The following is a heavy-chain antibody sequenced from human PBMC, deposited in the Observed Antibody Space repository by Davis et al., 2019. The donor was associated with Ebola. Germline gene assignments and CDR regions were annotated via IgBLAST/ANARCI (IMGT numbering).Heavy chain of an antibody. J-gene: IGHJ4*02. CDR2: IYSGGST. CDR1: GFTVSSNY. D-gene: IGHD1-7*01. Sequence: GESLKISCAASGFTVSSNYMSWARQAPGKGLEWVSVIYSGGSTYYADSVKGRFTISRHNSKNTLYLQMNSLRAEDTAVYYCARGRELDYFDYWGQGTLVTVSS. V-gene: IGHV3-53*04. CDR3: ARGRELDYFDY.